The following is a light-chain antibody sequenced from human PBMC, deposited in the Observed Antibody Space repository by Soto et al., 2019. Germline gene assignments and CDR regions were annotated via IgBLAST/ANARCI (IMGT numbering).Light chain of an antibody. Sequence: DIRMTRSPSTLGASEGDRVTISCRASQSVSIWLAWYQQKPGRAPKLLIYKSSILERGVPSRFSGSGSGTEFTLTISSLQPDDFATYYCQQFNTSPWTFGQGTKVDIK. V-gene: IGKV1-5*03. CDR1: QSVSIW. CDR3: QQFNTSPWT. J-gene: IGKJ1*01. CDR2: KSS.